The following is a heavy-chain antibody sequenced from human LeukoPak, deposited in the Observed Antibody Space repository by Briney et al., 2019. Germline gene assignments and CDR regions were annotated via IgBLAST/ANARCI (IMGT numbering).Heavy chain of an antibody. J-gene: IGHJ4*02. CDR1: GGSISSYY. V-gene: IGHV4-59*01. CDR2: IYYSGYT. CDR3: ARSYSGYDTYYFDY. Sequence: SETLSLTCTVSGGSISSYYWSWIRQPPGKGLEWIGCIYYSGYTNYNPSLKSRVTISVDTSKNQFSLKLSSVTAADTAAYYCARSYSGYDTYYFDYWGQGTLVTVSS. D-gene: IGHD5-12*01.